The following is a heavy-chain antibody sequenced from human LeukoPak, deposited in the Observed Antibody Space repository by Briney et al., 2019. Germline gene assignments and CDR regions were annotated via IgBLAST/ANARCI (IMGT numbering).Heavy chain of an antibody. D-gene: IGHD6-13*01. V-gene: IGHV4-30-4*01. CDR3: ARDSGGIAALGAFDI. J-gene: IGHJ3*02. Sequence: SQTLSLTCTVSGGSISSGDYYWSWIRQPPGKGLEWIGYIYYSGSTYYNPSLKSRVTISVDTSKNQFSLKLSSVTAADTAVYYCARDSGGIAALGAFDIWGQGTMVTVSS. CDR2: IYYSGST. CDR1: GGSISSGDYY.